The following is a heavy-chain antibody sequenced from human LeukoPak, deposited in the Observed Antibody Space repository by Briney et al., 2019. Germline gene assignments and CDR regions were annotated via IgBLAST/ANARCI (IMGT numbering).Heavy chain of an antibody. CDR2: ISWNSGSI. CDR1: GFTFDDYA. Sequence: GRSLRLSCAASGFTFDDYAMHWVRQAPGKGLEWVSGISWNSGSIGYADSVKGRFTISRDNAKNSLYLQMNCLRAEDTAVYYCTRGDLVGVTGRAYQHWGQGTLATVSS. D-gene: IGHD1-26*01. J-gene: IGHJ1*01. CDR3: TRGDLVGVTGRAYQH. V-gene: IGHV3-9*01.